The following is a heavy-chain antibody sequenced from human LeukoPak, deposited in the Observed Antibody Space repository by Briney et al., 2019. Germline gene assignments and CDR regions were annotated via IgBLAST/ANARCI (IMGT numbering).Heavy chain of an antibody. J-gene: IGHJ4*02. D-gene: IGHD3-9*01. CDR1: GFTFDDYA. CDR2: ISWNSGSI. Sequence: GGSLRLSCAASGFTFDDYAMHWVRQAPGKGLEWVSGISWNSGSIGYADSVKGRFTISRDNAKNSLYLQMNSLRAEDTALYYCAKDIVPTYYDILTGFDYWGQGTLVTVSS. CDR3: AKDIVPTYYDILTGFDY. V-gene: IGHV3-9*01.